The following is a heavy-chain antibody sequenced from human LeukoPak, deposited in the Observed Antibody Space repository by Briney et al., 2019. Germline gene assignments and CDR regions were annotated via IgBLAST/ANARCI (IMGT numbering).Heavy chain of an antibody. CDR2: IYYSGST. V-gene: IGHV4-30-4*01. CDR1: GGSISSGDYY. J-gene: IGHJ4*02. Sequence: MSSETLSLTCTVSGGSISSGDYYWSWIRQPPGKGLEWIGYIYYSGSTYYNPSLKSRVTISVDTSKNQFSLKLSSVTAADTAVYYCARGTSHYGSGSRYDYWGQGTLVTVSS. D-gene: IGHD3-10*01. CDR3: ARGTSHYGSGSRYDY.